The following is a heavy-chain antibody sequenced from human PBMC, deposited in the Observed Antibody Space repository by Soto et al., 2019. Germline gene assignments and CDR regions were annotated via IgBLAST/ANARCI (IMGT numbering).Heavy chain of an antibody. CDR3: VRGPPTSCSGGSCYSHYFDY. J-gene: IGHJ4*02. CDR2: ISAYNGKN. V-gene: IGHV1-18*01. CDR1: GYTLTTYG. D-gene: IGHD2-15*01. Sequence: QVQLVQSGAEVKKPGASMKVSCKASGYTLTTYGISWVRQAPGQGLEWMGWISAYNGKNNYEQKFQGRVTMTTDTSTSIAYMELRSLRSDDTAVYYCVRGPPTSCSGGSCYSHYFDYWGQGTLVTVSS.